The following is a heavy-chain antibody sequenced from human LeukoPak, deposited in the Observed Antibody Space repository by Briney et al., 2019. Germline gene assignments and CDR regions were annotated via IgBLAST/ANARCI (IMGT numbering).Heavy chain of an antibody. D-gene: IGHD4-11*01. V-gene: IGHV3-23*01. CDR3: AKERLTTTTFDS. Sequence: PGGPLRLSCAASGFTFSTYAMSWVRQAPGKGLGWVSLISGSGGSTYYADSVKGRFTISRDNGKNTLSLQMSSLRAEDTALYYCAKERLTTTTFDSWGRGTLVTVSS. CDR2: ISGSGGST. CDR1: GFTFSTYA. J-gene: IGHJ4*02.